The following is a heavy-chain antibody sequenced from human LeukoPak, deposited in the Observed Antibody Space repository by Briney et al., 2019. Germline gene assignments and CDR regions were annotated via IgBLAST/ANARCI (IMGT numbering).Heavy chain of an antibody. J-gene: IGHJ5*02. D-gene: IGHD3-10*01. V-gene: IGHV3-74*01. CDR3: VRGRGSYGWFDP. Sequence: GGSLRLSCAASGFTSSSYWMHWVRQVPGKGLVWVSRISGDGTARNYADSVKGRFTISRDDAKNTVDLQMNSLRGEDTAVYYCVRGRGSYGWFDPWGQGTLVTVTS. CDR2: ISGDGTAR. CDR1: GFTSSSYW.